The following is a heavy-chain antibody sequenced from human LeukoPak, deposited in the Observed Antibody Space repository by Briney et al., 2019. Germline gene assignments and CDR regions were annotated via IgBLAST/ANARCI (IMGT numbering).Heavy chain of an antibody. CDR2: ISTISGAA. Sequence: ASVKVSCKASGYTFTGYFIHWVRQAPGQGLEWMGWISTISGAANYAEKFQGRVTMTRDTSISTAYMEMTSLTSDDTAVYYCARDAHVNKLWYDPWGQGTLVTVSS. CDR1: GYTFTGYF. J-gene: IGHJ5*02. V-gene: IGHV1-2*02. CDR3: ARDAHVNKLWYDP. D-gene: IGHD1/OR15-1a*01.